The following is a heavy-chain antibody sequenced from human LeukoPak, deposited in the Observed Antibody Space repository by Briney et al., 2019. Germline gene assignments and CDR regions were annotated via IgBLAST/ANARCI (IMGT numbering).Heavy chain of an antibody. CDR3: ARSCSGGNCKWLDP. J-gene: IGHJ5*02. CDR1: GGSISTYY. D-gene: IGHD2-15*01. V-gene: IGHV4-59*01. Sequence: SETLSLTCTVSGGSISTYYWNWIRQPPGKGLEWIGYIYYSGTTNYNPSLKSRVSMSVDTSKNQFSLKLSSVTAADTAVHYCARSCSGGNCKWLDPWGQGTLVTVSS. CDR2: IYYSGTT.